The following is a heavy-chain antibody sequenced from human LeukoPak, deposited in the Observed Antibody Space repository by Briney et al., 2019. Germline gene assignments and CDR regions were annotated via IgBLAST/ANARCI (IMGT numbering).Heavy chain of an antibody. J-gene: IGHJ4*02. Sequence: SGPTLVKPTQTLTLTCTFSGFSLSTSGVGVGWIRQPPGKALEWLALIYWDDDKRYSPSLKSRLTTTKDTSRNQVVLTMTNLDPVDTATYYCAHDYGDYNFDYWGQGTLVTVSS. CDR1: GFSLSTSGVG. V-gene: IGHV2-5*02. D-gene: IGHD4-17*01. CDR3: AHDYGDYNFDY. CDR2: IYWDDDK.